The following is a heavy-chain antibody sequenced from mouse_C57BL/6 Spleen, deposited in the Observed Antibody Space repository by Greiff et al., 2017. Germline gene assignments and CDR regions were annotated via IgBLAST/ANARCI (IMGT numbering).Heavy chain of an antibody. Sequence: QVQLQQSGAELVKPGASVKLSCKASGYTFTDYPIHWVKQRTGQGLEWIGWFYPGSGSIKSNEKFKVKATLPADKSSSTAYLELSGLPSDDSAVYFCARHNSYNYSMDYWGQGTSVTGSS. D-gene: IGHD1-1*01. V-gene: IGHV1-62-2*01. CDR2: FYPGSGSI. CDR1: GYTFTDYP. CDR3: ARHNSYNYSMDY. J-gene: IGHJ4*01.